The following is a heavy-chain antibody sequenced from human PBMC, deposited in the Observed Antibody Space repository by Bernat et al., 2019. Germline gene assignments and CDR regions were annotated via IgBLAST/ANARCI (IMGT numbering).Heavy chain of an antibody. J-gene: IGHJ3*02. D-gene: IGHD6-6*01. CDR2: ISYDGSNK. CDR1: GFTFSSYA. V-gene: IGHV3-30-3*01. CDR3: GREYSSSADAFDI. Sequence: QVQLVESGGGVVQPGRSLRLSCAASGFTFSSYAMHWVRQAPGKGLEWVAVISYDGSNKYYANSVKGRFTISRDNSKNTLYMKMNSLRAEETDVYYWGREYSSSADAFDIWGQGTMVTVSS.